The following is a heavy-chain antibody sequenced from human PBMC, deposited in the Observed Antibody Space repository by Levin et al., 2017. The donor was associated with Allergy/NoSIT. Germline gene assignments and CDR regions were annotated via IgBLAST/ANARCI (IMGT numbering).Heavy chain of an antibody. V-gene: IGHV4-59*01. CDR3: ARGGRLWSGYYHYFDY. J-gene: IGHJ4*02. CDR2: IYYSGST. CDR1: GGSISSYY. D-gene: IGHD3-3*01. Sequence: PSETLSLTCTVSGGSISSYYWSWIRQPPGKGLEWIGYIYYSGSTNYNPSLKSRVTISVDTSKNQFSLKLSSVTAADTAVYYCARGGRLWSGYYHYFDYWGQGTLVTVSS.